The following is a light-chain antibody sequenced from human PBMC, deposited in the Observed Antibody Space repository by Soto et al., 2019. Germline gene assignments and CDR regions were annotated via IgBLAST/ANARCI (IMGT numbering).Light chain of an antibody. CDR1: QSVGTY. CDR2: AAS. V-gene: IGKV3-15*01. CDR3: QQYNNGPLVT. J-gene: IGKJ4*01. Sequence: EIVMTQYTATLSVSPGERATLSCRASQSVGTYLAWYQHKPGQAPSLLIFAASTRATGIPARFSGSGSGSEFTLTISSLQSEDFAVYSCQQYNNGPLVTFGGGTKGEIK.